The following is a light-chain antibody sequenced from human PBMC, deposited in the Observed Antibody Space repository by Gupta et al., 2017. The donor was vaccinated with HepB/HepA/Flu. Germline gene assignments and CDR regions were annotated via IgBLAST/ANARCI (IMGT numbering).Light chain of an antibody. CDR2: QDS. Sequence: SYDLIQPPSVSVSPGQTASITCSGDKLGDKYASWYQQKPGQSPVLVMYQDSKRPSGIPERFSGSNPGNTATLTISGTQAMDEADYYCQAWDSIVVFGGGTKLTVL. CDR1: KLGDKY. V-gene: IGLV3-1*01. CDR3: QAWDSIVV. J-gene: IGLJ2*01.